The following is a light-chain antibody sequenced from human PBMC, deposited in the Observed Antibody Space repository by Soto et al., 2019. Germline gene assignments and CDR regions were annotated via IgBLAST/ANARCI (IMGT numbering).Light chain of an antibody. Sequence: QSALTQPASVSGSPGQSITISCTGTSSDVGGYKYVSWYQQHPGKAPKLMIFDVSNRPSGVSNRFSGSKSGNTASLTISGLQAEDEATYYCSSYTSSSTPPYVFGTGTKLTVL. V-gene: IGLV2-14*03. CDR1: SSDVGGYKY. CDR3: SSYTSSSTPPYV. CDR2: DVS. J-gene: IGLJ1*01.